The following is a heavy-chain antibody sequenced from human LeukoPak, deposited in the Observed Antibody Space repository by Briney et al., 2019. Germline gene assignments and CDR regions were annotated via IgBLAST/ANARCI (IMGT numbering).Heavy chain of an antibody. D-gene: IGHD3-10*01. CDR2: INHSGNT. CDR1: GGSFSGYY. Sequence: SETLSLTCAVYGGSFSGYYWSWLRQPPGKGLEWIGEINHSGNTNYNPSLKSRVTISVDTSKNQFSLKLRSVTAADTAVYSCARGIVGGRYDAFDIWGQGTMVTVSS. V-gene: IGHV4-34*01. CDR3: ARGIVGGRYDAFDI. J-gene: IGHJ3*02.